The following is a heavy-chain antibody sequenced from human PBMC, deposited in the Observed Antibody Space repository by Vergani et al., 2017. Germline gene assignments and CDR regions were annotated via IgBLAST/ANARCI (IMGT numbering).Heavy chain of an antibody. J-gene: IGHJ4*02. V-gene: IGHV1-8*03. D-gene: IGHD6-19*01. Sequence: QVQLVQSGAEVKKPGASVKVSCKASGYTFTSYGISWVRQAPGQGLEWMGWMNPNSGNTGYAQKFQGRVTITRNTSISTAYMELSSLRSEDTAVYYCARVSPGDNSGWEPFDYWGQGTLVTVSS. CDR3: ARVSPGDNSGWEPFDY. CDR2: MNPNSGNT. CDR1: GYTFTSYG.